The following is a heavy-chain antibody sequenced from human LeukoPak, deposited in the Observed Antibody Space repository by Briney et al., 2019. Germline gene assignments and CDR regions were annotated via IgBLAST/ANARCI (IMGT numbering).Heavy chain of an antibody. CDR2: ISSSSRYI. V-gene: IGHV3-21*01. D-gene: IGHD3-22*01. CDR1: GFTFSSYS. CDR3: ARDSYYYDSSGYHRYYYYMDV. J-gene: IGHJ6*03. Sequence: GGSLRLSCAASGFTFSSYSMNWVRQAPGKGLEWVSSISSSSRYIYYADSVKGRFTISRDNAKNSLYLQMNSLRAEDTAVYYCARDSYYYDSSGYHRYYYYMDVWGKGTTVTVSS.